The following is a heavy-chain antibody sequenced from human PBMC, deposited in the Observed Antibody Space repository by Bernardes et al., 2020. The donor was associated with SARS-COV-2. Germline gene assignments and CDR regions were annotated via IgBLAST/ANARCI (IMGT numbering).Heavy chain of an antibody. V-gene: IGHV3-66*04. CDR2: IYLGGNT. CDR3: ARRDRSSWAHDC. Sequence: GGSLRLSCAASGFIVSSSYMSWVRQAPGKGLEWVSIIYLGGNTYYGDSVKGRFTISRDDSKNTLYLQMNSLRGEDTAVYYCARRDRSSWAHDCWGQGTLVTVSS. J-gene: IGHJ4*02. CDR1: GFIVSSSY. D-gene: IGHD6-13*01.